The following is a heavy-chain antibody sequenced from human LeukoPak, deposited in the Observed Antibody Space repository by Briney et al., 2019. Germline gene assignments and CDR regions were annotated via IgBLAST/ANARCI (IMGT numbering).Heavy chain of an antibody. J-gene: IGHJ4*02. CDR1: GGSFSGYY. V-gene: IGHV4-34*01. D-gene: IGHD3-16*02. Sequence: KSSETLSLTCAVYGGSFSGYYWSWIRQPPGKGLEWIGEINHSGSTNYNPSLKSRVTISVDTSKNQFSLKLSSVTAADTAVYYCARPKPDYDYVWGSYRKWVYFDYWGQGTLVTVSS. CDR3: ARPKPDYDYVWGSYRKWVYFDY. CDR2: INHSGST.